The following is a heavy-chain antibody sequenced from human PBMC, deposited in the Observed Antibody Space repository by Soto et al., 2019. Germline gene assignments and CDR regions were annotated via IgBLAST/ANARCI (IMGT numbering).Heavy chain of an antibody. Sequence: GSLRISCAASGFTFSSYAMHWVRQAPGKGLEWGAVISYDGSNKYYADSVKGRFTISRDNSKNKLYLQMNSLRAEDTAVYSCATDSSPLPMIVVVITGCCDYWGQGTLVTVSS. V-gene: IGHV3-30*04. CDR3: ATDSSPLPMIVVVITGCCDY. J-gene: IGHJ4*02. D-gene: IGHD3-22*01. CDR2: ISYDGSNK. CDR1: GFTFSSYA.